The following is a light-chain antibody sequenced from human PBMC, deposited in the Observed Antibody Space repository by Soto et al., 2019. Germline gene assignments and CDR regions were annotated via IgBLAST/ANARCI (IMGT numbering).Light chain of an antibody. J-gene: IGKJ4*01. CDR2: GAS. CDR1: QSISTY. V-gene: IGKV1-39*01. Sequence: DIELTQSPSSLSASVGDRVTITCRASQSISTYLNWYQQKGGKAPKLLIHGASSLQSGVPLRFSATGSGTDFSLTIMSLQTEDFATYYCQQSYSTLLSFGGGTKVDIK. CDR3: QQSYSTLLS.